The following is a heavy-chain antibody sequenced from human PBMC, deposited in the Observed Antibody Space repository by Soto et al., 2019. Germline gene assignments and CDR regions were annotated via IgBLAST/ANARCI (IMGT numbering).Heavy chain of an antibody. CDR1: GFTFSSYG. CDR2: ISYDGSNE. Sequence: QEQLVESGGGVVQPGTSLRLSCAASGFTFSSYGMHWVRQAPGKGLEWVAIISYDGSNEYYADSVKGRFTVSRDNSKNTLFLQMNSLRPEDTAVYYCARDARGGGKCPGGYWGQGTLVTVSS. J-gene: IGHJ4*02. CDR3: ARDARGGGKCPGGY. D-gene: IGHD2-15*01. V-gene: IGHV3-30*03.